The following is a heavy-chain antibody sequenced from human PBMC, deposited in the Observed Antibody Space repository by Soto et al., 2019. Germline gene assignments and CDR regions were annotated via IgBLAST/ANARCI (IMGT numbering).Heavy chain of an antibody. CDR3: AADPNSGSYHYYGMDV. J-gene: IGHJ6*02. CDR2: IVVGSGNT. CDR1: GFTFTSSA. V-gene: IGHV1-58*01. D-gene: IGHD1-26*01. Sequence: LVKVSCKASGFTFTSSAVQWVRQARGQRLEWIGWIVVGSGNTNYAQKFQERVTIARDMSTSTAYMELSSLRSEDTAVYYCAADPNSGSYHYYGMDVWGQGTTVTVSS.